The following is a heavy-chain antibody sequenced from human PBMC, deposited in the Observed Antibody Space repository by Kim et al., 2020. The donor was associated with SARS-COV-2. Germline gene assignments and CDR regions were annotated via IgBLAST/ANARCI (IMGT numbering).Heavy chain of an antibody. J-gene: IGHJ1*01. V-gene: IGHV3-23*01. CDR2: ISDNGYIT. CDR1: GFTFSNYA. D-gene: IGHD4-4*01. Sequence: GGSLRLSCAASGFTFSNYAMSWVRQAPGKGLECVSSISDNGYITFHTDSVEGRFIISSDNSKNMLSLHMNSLRAEDTAVYFCAKFSRNSAEVTQYF. CDR3: AKFSRNSAEVTQYF.